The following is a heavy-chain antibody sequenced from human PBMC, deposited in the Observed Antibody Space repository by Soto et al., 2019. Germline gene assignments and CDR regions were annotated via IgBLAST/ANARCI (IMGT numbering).Heavy chain of an antibody. CDR2: IYHSGST. Sequence: GTLSLTCAVSSGSISSSNWWSWVRQPPGKGLEWIGEIYHSGSTNYNPSLKSRVTISVDKSKNQFSLKLSSVTAAGTAVYYCARQPEYGAAAFYFDYWGQGTLVTVSS. CDR3: ARQPEYGAAAFYFDY. CDR1: SGSISSSNW. J-gene: IGHJ4*02. D-gene: IGHD6-13*01. V-gene: IGHV4-4*02.